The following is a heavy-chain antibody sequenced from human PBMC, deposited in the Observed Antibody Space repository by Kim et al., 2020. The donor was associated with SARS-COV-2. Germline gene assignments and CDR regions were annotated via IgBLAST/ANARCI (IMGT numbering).Heavy chain of an antibody. V-gene: IGHV1-18*01. CDR3: ARDRGTSDYYDSSGYDAFDI. D-gene: IGHD3-22*01. CDR2: ISAYNGNT. CDR1: GYTFTSYG. J-gene: IGHJ3*02. Sequence: ASVKVSCKASGYTFTSYGISWVRQAPGQGLEWMGWISAYNGNTNYAQKLQGRVTMTTDTSTSTAYMELRSLRSDDTAVYYCARDRGTSDYYDSSGYDAFDIWGQGTMVTVSS.